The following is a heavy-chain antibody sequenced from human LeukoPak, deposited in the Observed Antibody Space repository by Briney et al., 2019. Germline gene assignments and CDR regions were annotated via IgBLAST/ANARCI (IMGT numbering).Heavy chain of an antibody. CDR2: INAGNGNT. CDR1: GYTFTSYA. D-gene: IGHD3-16*01. J-gene: IGHJ3*02. CDR3: ARGEIVITFGSSRPGDAFDI. V-gene: IGHV1-3*01. Sequence: GASVKVSCKASGYTFTSYAMNWVRQAPGQRLEWMGWINAGNGNTKYSQKFRGRVTITRDTSASTAYMELSSLRSEDTAVYYCARGEIVITFGSSRPGDAFDIWGQGTMVTVSS.